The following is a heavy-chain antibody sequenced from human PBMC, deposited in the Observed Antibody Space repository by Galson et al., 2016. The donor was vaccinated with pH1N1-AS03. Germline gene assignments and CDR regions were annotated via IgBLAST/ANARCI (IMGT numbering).Heavy chain of an antibody. Sequence: SVKVSCKASGGTFSNYAISWVRQAPGQGLEWMGRIIPMFTITNYAEIFQGRVTITADKSRSIAYMELNSLRSDDTAVYYCATGRDCTSTSCSYRGWFDPWGQGTLVTVSS. D-gene: IGHD2-2*01. CDR1: GGTFSNYA. V-gene: IGHV1-69*04. J-gene: IGHJ5*02. CDR2: IIPMFTIT. CDR3: ATGRDCTSTSCSYRGWFDP.